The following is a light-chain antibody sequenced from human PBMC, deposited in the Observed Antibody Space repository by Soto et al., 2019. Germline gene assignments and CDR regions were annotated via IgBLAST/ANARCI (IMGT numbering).Light chain of an antibody. CDR3: QQYNYWPHLT. CDR2: YAS. V-gene: IGKV3-15*01. J-gene: IGKJ5*01. Sequence: EVMMTQSPATLSVSPGETATLSCRASQSVGNNIAWYQQKPGQAPRLLIYYASTRVTGIPARFSGSGSGTDFTLTISSLQSEDFARYYCQQYNYWPHLTFGQGTRLES. CDR1: QSVGNN.